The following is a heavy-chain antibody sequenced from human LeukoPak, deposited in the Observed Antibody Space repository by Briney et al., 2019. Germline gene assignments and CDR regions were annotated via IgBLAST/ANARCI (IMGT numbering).Heavy chain of an antibody. J-gene: IGHJ4*02. CDR2: ISGGGGST. CDR1: GFTFSSYA. V-gene: IGHV3-23*01. D-gene: IGHD1-26*01. CDR3: AKFGGSYYYFDY. Sequence: GGSLRLSCAASGFTFSSYAMSWVRQAPGKGLEWVSAISGGGGSTYYADSVKGRFTISRDNSKNTLYLQMNSLRAEDTAVYYCAKFGGSYYYFDYWGQGTLVTVSS.